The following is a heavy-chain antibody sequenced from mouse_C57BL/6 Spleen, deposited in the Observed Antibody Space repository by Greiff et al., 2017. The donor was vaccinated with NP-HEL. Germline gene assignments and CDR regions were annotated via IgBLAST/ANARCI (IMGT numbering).Heavy chain of an antibody. V-gene: IGHV1-15*01. Sequence: QVQLQQSGAELVRPGASVTLSCKASGYTFTDYEMHWVKQTPVHGLEWIGAIDPETGGTAYNQKFKGKAILTADKSSSTAYMELRSLTSEDSAVYYCTRSSSEGNYFDYWGQGTTLTVSS. J-gene: IGHJ2*01. D-gene: IGHD1-1*01. CDR3: TRSSSEGNYFDY. CDR1: GYTFTDYE. CDR2: IDPETGGT.